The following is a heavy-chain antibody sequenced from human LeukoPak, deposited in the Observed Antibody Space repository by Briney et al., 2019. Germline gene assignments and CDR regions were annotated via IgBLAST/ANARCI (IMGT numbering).Heavy chain of an antibody. CDR3: AKDSIFDIVVVPAAPTLDY. V-gene: IGHV3-11*01. Sequence: GGSLRLSCAASGFTFSDYYMSWIRQAPGKGLEWVSYISSSGSTIYYADSVKGRFTISRDNSKNTLYLQMNSLRAEDTAVYYCAKDSIFDIVVVPAAPTLDYWGQGTLVTVSS. J-gene: IGHJ4*02. CDR1: GFTFSDYY. CDR2: ISSSGSTI. D-gene: IGHD2-2*01.